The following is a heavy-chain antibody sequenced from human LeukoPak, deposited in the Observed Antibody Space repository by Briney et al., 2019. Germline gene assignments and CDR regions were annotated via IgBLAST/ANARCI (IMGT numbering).Heavy chain of an antibody. CDR1: GYTFTGYY. CDR3: ASALRSGWELPISDY. V-gene: IGHV1-2*02. CDR2: INPNSGGT. J-gene: IGHJ4*02. D-gene: IGHD1-26*01. Sequence: GASVKVSCKASGYTFTGYYMHWVRQAPGQGLEWMGWINPNSGGTNYAQKFQGRVTMTRDTSISTAYMELSRLRSDDTAVYYCASALRSGWELPISDYWGQGTLVTVSS.